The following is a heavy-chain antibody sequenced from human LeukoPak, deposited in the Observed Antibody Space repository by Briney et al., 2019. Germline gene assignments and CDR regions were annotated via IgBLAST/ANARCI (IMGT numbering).Heavy chain of an antibody. CDR1: GFTFSHYA. CDR3: AKLWSSAAAGTNFDY. V-gene: IGHV3-64*04. Sequence: GGSLRLSCSASGFTFSHYAMHWVRQAPGKGLEYVSAIGTTGGSTYYADSVKGRFTISRDNSKNTLYLQMNSLRAEDTAVYYCAKLWSSAAAGTNFDYWGQGTLVTVSS. J-gene: IGHJ4*02. D-gene: IGHD6-13*01. CDR2: IGTTGGST.